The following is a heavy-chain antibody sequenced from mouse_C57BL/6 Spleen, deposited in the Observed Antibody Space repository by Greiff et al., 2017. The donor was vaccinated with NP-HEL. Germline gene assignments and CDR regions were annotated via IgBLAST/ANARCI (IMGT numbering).Heavy chain of an antibody. CDR3: APLTTVVATDAMDY. D-gene: IGHD1-1*01. CDR1: GYTFTSYG. CDR2: IYPRSGNT. J-gene: IGHJ4*01. Sequence: QVHVKQSGAELARPGASVKLSCKASGYTFTSYGISWVKQRTGQGLEWIGEIYPRSGNTYYNEKFKGKATLTADKSSSTAYMELRSLTSEDSAVYFCAPLTTVVATDAMDYWGQGTSVTVSS. V-gene: IGHV1-81*01.